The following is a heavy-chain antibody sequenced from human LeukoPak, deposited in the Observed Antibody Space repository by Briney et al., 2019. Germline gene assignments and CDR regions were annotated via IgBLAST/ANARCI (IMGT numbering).Heavy chain of an antibody. CDR3: ARDLALVRDGGGFDYYYYMDV. CDR1: GYTFTSYY. V-gene: IGHV1-46*01. J-gene: IGHJ6*03. D-gene: IGHD1-26*01. Sequence: ASVKVSCKASGYTFTSYYMHWVRQAPGQGLEWMGIINPSGGSTSYAQKFQGRVTMTRDTSTSTVYMELSSLRSEDTAVYYCARDLALVRDGGGFDYYYYMDVWGKGTTVTVSS. CDR2: INPSGGST.